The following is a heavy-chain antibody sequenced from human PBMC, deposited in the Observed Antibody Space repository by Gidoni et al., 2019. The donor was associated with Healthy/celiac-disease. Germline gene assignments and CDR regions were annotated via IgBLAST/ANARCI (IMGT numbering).Heavy chain of an antibody. CDR2: INHSGST. J-gene: IGHJ5*02. V-gene: IGHV4-34*01. D-gene: IGHD2-15*01. CDR3: ARDSVWCSGGSCYCSWFDP. CDR1: GGSFSGYY. Sequence: QVQLQQWGAGLLKPSETLSLPCAVYGGSFSGYYWSWIRQPPGKGLEWIGEINHSGSTNYNPSLKSRVTISVDTSKNQFSLKLSSVTAADTAVYYCARDSVWCSGGSCYCSWFDPWGQGTLVTVSS.